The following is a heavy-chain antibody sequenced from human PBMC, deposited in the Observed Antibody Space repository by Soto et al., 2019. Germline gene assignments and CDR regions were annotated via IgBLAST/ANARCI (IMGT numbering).Heavy chain of an antibody. CDR3: ARCYYDSSGYCYY. CDR2: IYYSGST. D-gene: IGHD3-22*01. J-gene: IGHJ4*02. V-gene: IGHV4-39*01. CDR1: GGSISSSSFY. Sequence: QLQLQESGPGLVKPSETLSLTCTVSGGSISSSSFYWGWIRQPPGKGLEWIGSIYYSGSTYYNPSLKSRVTISVDSSKNQFSLKLSSVTAADTAVYYCARCYYDSSGYCYYWGQGTLVTVSS.